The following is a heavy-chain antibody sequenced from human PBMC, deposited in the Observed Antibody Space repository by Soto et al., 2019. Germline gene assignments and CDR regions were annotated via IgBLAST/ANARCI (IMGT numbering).Heavy chain of an antibody. CDR1: GFTSSGSA. D-gene: IGHD5-12*01. CDR2: IRSKANSYAT. Sequence: PGGSLRLSCAASGFTSSGSAMHWVRQASGKGLEWVGRIRSKANSYATAYAASVKGRFTISRDDSKNTAYLQMNSLKTEDTAVYYCTRQEVSSSGYERPYYYYGMDVWGQGTTVTVSS. V-gene: IGHV3-73*01. J-gene: IGHJ6*02. CDR3: TRQEVSSSGYERPYYYYGMDV.